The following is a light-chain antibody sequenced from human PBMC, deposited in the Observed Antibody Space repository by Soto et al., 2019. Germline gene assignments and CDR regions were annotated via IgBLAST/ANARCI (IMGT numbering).Light chain of an antibody. CDR3: QQNNFY. V-gene: IGKV1-5*03. CDR1: QDIGTW. J-gene: IGKJ3*01. CDR2: RAS. Sequence: DIQMTQYTSTLSASVRDRVTLPCRASQDIGTWLAWYQQKPEKAPKVLIYRASHLESGVPSRFSASGSETEFTLTIDSLQPDDFATYYCQQNNFYFGRGTKVDI.